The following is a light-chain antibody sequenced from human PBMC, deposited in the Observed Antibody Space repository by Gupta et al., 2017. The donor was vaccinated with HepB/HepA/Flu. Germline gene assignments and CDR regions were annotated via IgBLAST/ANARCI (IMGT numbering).Light chain of an antibody. Sequence: DIQMTQSPSTLSASVGDRVTITCRASQSVSSWLAWYQQKPGKAPKLLIYKASNLDSGVPSRFSGSGSGTEFTLTISSLQPDDFAAYYCLQYSSYLRTFGQGTKVEIK. CDR1: QSVSSW. CDR3: LQYSSYLRT. CDR2: KAS. J-gene: IGKJ1*01. V-gene: IGKV1-5*03.